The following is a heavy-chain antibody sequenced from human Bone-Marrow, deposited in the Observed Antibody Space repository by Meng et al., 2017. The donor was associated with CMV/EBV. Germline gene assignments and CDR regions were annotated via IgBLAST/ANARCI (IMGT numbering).Heavy chain of an antibody. J-gene: IGHJ5*02. CDR2: ISAYNGNT. CDR3: ARALPYYYGSGSYGPFDP. CDR1: GYTFTSYG. V-gene: IGHV1-18*01. Sequence: ASVKVSCKASGYTFTSYGISWVRQAPGQGLEWMGWISAYNGNTNYAQKLQGRVTMTTDTSTSTAYMELTSLRSDDTAVYYCARALPYYYGSGSYGPFDPWGQGTLVTVSS. D-gene: IGHD3-10*01.